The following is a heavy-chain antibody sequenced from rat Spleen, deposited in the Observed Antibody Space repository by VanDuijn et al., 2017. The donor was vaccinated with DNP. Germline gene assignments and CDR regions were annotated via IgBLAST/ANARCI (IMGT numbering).Heavy chain of an antibody. CDR3: ARQHGPRVWDWYFDF. CDR1: GFTFSDYY. J-gene: IGHJ1*01. V-gene: IGHV5-22*01. Sequence: EVQLVESGGGLVQPGRSLKLSCAASGFTFSDYYMAWVRQAPKKGLEWVASISYEGSSTYYGDSVKGRFTISRDNAKSTLYLQMHSLRSEDTATYYCARQHGPRVWDWYFDFWGPGTMVTVSS. CDR2: ISYEGSST. D-gene: IGHD1-4*01.